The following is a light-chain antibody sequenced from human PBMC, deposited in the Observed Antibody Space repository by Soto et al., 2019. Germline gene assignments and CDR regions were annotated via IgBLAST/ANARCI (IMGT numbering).Light chain of an antibody. CDR2: GAS. Sequence: EIVLTQSPGTLSLSPGERVTLSCRASQSVSSSYLAWHQQKPGQAPRLLIYGASSRATGIPDRFSGSGSGTDFPLTISRLEPEDFAVYYCQQYDNSPITFGQGTRLEIK. CDR3: QQYDNSPIT. V-gene: IGKV3-20*01. J-gene: IGKJ5*01. CDR1: QSVSSSY.